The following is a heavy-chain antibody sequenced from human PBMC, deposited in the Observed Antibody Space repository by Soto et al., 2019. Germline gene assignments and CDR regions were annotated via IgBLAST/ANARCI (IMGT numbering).Heavy chain of an antibody. Sequence: SVKVSCKASGFTFTSSAVQWVRQARGQRLEWIGWIVVGSGNTNYAQKFQERVTITRDMSTSTAYMELSSLRSEDTAVYYCAAWEDYYDSSGYSFGYWGQGTLVTVSS. CDR3: AAWEDYYDSSGYSFGY. J-gene: IGHJ4*02. CDR2: IVVGSGNT. V-gene: IGHV1-58*01. D-gene: IGHD3-22*01. CDR1: GFTFTSSA.